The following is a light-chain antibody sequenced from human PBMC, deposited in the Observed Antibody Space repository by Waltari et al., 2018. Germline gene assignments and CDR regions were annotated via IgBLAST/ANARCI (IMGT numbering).Light chain of an antibody. J-gene: IGKJ2*01. V-gene: IGKV1-9*01. CDR2: AAS. Sequence: DIQLTQSPSFLSASVGDRVTITCRASPGIRNFLAWYQQKPGKAPKLLIYAASTLQSGVPSRFSGSGSGTEFTLTISSLQPEDFASYYCQLYNTYLYTFGQGTKLEI. CDR3: QLYNTYLYT. CDR1: PGIRNF.